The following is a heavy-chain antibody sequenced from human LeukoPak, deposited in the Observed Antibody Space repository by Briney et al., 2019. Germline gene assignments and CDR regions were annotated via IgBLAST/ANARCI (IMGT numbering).Heavy chain of an antibody. V-gene: IGHV1-69*05. J-gene: IGHJ4*02. CDR3: ASDLNIWGDGDYFDY. CDR2: ILPIFGTA. D-gene: IGHD3-16*01. CDR1: GGTFSSYA. Sequence: SVKVSCKASGGTFSSYAISWVRQAPGQGLEWIGRILPIFGTANYAQKFQGRVTITTDESTSTAYMELSSLRSEDTAVYYCASDLNIWGDGDYFDYWGQGTLVTVSS.